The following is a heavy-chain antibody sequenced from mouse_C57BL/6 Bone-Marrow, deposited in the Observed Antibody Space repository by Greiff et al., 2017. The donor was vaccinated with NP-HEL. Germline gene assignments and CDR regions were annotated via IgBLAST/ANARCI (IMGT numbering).Heavy chain of an antibody. V-gene: IGHV1-54*01. Sequence: VKLMESGAELVRPGTSVKVSCKASGYAFTNYLIEWVKQRPGQGLEWIGVINPGSGGTNYNEKFKGKATLTADKSSSTAYMQLSSLTSEDSAVYFCARNGITTVPYAMDYWGQGTSVTVSS. J-gene: IGHJ4*01. D-gene: IGHD1-1*01. CDR2: INPGSGGT. CDR1: GYAFTNYL. CDR3: ARNGITTVPYAMDY.